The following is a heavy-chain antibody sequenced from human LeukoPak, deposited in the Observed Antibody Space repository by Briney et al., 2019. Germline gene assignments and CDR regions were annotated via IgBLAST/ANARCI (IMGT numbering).Heavy chain of an antibody. V-gene: IGHV3-30*02. CDR3: ARDRHKLVDIVAGILDY. D-gene: IGHD5-12*01. CDR1: GFTFSSYG. CDR2: IQYDGSN. Sequence: PGGSLRLSCAASGFTFSSYGMHWVRQAPGKGLEWVAFIQYDGSNNYADSVKGRFTISRDNAKNSLYLQMNSLRAEDTAVYYCARDRHKLVDIVAGILDYWGQGTLVTVSS. J-gene: IGHJ4*02.